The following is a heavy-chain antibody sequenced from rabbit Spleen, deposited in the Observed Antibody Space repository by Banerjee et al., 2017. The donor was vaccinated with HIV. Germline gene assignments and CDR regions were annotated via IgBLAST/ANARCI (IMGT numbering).Heavy chain of an antibody. D-gene: IGHD8-1*01. Sequence: QSLEESGGGLVKPGASLTLTCTASGFSFSTSYYICWVRQAPGKGLEWIACIYTGSSGSTYYASWAKGRFTISKTSSTTVTLQLNSLTAADTATYFCAREVVISYYVKWGPGTLVTVS. CDR1: GFSFSTSYY. V-gene: IGHV1S40*01. CDR3: AREVVISYYVK. CDR2: IYTGSSGST. J-gene: IGHJ4*01.